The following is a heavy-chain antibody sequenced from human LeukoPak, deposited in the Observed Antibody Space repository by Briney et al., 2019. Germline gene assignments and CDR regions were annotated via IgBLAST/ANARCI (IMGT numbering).Heavy chain of an antibody. J-gene: IGHJ4*02. CDR2: ISAYNGNT. Sequence: ASVKVCCKASGYTFTSYGISWVRQAPGQGLEWMGWISAYNGNTNYAQKLQGRVTMTTDTSTSTAYMELRSLRSDDTAVYYCARTRGLRFAKTPQKAYFDYWGQGTLVTVSS. D-gene: IGHD5-12*01. CDR3: ARTRGLRFAKTPQKAYFDY. CDR1: GYTFTSYG. V-gene: IGHV1-18*01.